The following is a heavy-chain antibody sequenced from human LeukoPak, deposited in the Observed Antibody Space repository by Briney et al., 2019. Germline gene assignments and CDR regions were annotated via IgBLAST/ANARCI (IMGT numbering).Heavy chain of an antibody. D-gene: IGHD6-19*01. CDR2: INPNSGGT. Sequence: GASVKLSCKPSGGTFNSYTINWLRRAPGQGLEWMGWINPNSGGTNYAQKFQGRVTMTRDTSISTAYMELSRLRSDDTAVYYRARCPSWLVPYFDYWGQGTLVTVSS. CDR3: ARCPSWLVPYFDY. CDR1: GGTFNSYT. V-gene: IGHV1-2*02. J-gene: IGHJ4*02.